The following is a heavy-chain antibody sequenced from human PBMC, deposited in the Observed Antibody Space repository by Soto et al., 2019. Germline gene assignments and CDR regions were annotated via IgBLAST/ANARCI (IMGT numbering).Heavy chain of an antibody. D-gene: IGHD2-8*01. Sequence: GWSLRLACASSVFAFITYSMKWVRQAPGKGLEWVSYISFSSTTIFYADSVRGRFTISRDNAKNSLYLQMNTLRDEDTAVYYCARDNGMAGSFDPWGQGTLVTVSS. V-gene: IGHV3-48*02. J-gene: IGHJ5*02. CDR2: ISFSSTTI. CDR1: VFAFITYS. CDR3: ARDNGMAGSFDP.